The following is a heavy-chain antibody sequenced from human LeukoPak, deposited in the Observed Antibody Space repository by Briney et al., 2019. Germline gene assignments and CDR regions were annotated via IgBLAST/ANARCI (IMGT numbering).Heavy chain of an antibody. D-gene: IGHD3-10*01. CDR2: IKQDGSEK. V-gene: IGHV3-7*01. CDR1: GFTFNNYW. CDR3: ARSYYGSGSYYPRVYYYGMDV. Sequence: GGSLRLSCTASGFTFNNYWMTWVRQAPGKGLEWVGGIKQDGSEKYYVDSVKGRFTISRDNAKNSLYLQMNSLRAEDTAVYYCARSYYGSGSYYPRVYYYGMDVWGQGTTVTVSS. J-gene: IGHJ6*02.